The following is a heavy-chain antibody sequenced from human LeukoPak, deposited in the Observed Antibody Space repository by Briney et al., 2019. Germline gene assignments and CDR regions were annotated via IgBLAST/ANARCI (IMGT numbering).Heavy chain of an antibody. CDR2: VYYRGST. CDR1: GGSISSYY. CDR3: AATVDIVATAGHDAFDI. Sequence: SETLSLTCTVSGGSISSYYWSWVRQTPGKGLEWIGDVYYRGSTNYNPSLKSRVTISVDTSKNQFSLKLSAVTAADTAVYNCAATVDIVATAGHDAFDIWGQGTMVTVSS. J-gene: IGHJ3*02. V-gene: IGHV4-59*01. D-gene: IGHD5-12*01.